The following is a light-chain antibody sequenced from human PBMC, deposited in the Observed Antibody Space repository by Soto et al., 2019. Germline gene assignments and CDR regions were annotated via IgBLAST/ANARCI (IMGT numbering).Light chain of an antibody. CDR1: QSVSSY. J-gene: IGKJ5*01. CDR2: DAS. CDR3: QVRTNCSIA. Sequence: EFVLTQSPATLSLSPGERATLSCRASQSVSSYLAWYQQKPGQAPRLLIYDASNRATGIPARFSGTGSGTDFTLTINNLEPEDFAVYYCQVRTNCSIAFVRGTRLETK. V-gene: IGKV3-11*01.